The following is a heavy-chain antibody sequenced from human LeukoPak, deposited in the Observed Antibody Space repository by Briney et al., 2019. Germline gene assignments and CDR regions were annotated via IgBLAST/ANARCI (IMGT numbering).Heavy chain of an antibody. CDR1: GGSISSGGYS. CDR2: IYHSGST. Sequence: PSETLSLTCAVSGGSISSGGYSWSWIRQPPGKGLEWIGYIYHSGSTYYDPSLKSRVTISVDRSKNQFSLKLSSVTAADTAVYYCARSIAAAGAHFDYWGQGTLVTVSS. CDR3: ARSIAAAGAHFDY. V-gene: IGHV4-30-2*01. D-gene: IGHD6-13*01. J-gene: IGHJ4*02.